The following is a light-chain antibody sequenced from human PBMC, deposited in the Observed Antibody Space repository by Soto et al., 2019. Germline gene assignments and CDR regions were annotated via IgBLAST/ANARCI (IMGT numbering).Light chain of an antibody. CDR1: QGISSH. Sequence: EIVLTQSPATLSLSPGERATLSCRASQGISSHLAWYQQKPGQAPRLLMYDASNRATGIPARFSGSGSGTDFTLTISSLEPEDFAVYYCQQRSNWPLTFGGGTKVEIK. J-gene: IGKJ4*01. V-gene: IGKV3-11*01. CDR3: QQRSNWPLT. CDR2: DAS.